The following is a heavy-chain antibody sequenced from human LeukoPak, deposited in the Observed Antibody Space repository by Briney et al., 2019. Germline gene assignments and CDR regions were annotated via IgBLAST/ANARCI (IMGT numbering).Heavy chain of an antibody. CDR3: ASSREGYSGYDLDY. D-gene: IGHD5-12*01. CDR1: GYSISSGYY. CDR2: IYHSGST. Sequence: SETLSLTCAVSGYSISSGYYWGWIRQPPGKGLEWIGGIYHSGSTYYNPSLKSRVTISVDRSKNQFSLKLSSVTAADTAAYYCASSREGYSGYDLDYWGQGTLVTVSS. J-gene: IGHJ4*02. V-gene: IGHV4-38-2*01.